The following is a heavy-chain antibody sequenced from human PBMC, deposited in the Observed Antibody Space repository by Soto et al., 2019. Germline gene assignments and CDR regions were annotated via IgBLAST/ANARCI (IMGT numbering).Heavy chain of an antibody. Sequence: EVQLVESGGGLVQPGGSLRLSCAASGFTVSDNYMNWVRQAPGKGLEWVAVIYRGTTYYADSVKGRFTISRDNSKNTLYLQMSSLRPEDTAVYDCARDVDRRDYDSTGYSFDYWGQGTLVAVSS. J-gene: IGHJ4*02. CDR1: GFTVSDNY. CDR2: IYRGTT. CDR3: ARDVDRRDYDSTGYSFDY. D-gene: IGHD3-22*01. V-gene: IGHV3-66*01.